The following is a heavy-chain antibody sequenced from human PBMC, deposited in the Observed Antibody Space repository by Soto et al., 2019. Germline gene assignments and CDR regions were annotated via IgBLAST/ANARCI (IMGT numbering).Heavy chain of an antibody. CDR3: PRVGAALVRGSMEGFAY. CDR2: INHSGTV. V-gene: IGHV4-34*01. Sequence: QVHLHQWGAGLLKPSETLSLTCAVNGGAFNGYYWTWIRQSPGKGLQWIGEINHSGTVDYNPSLTSRVTFSIDTSKKQFSLTLTSATAPDTAVYYCPRVGAALVRGSMEGFAYWDQGKRVTASS. CDR1: GGAFNGYY. J-gene: IGHJ4*02. D-gene: IGHD3-10*01.